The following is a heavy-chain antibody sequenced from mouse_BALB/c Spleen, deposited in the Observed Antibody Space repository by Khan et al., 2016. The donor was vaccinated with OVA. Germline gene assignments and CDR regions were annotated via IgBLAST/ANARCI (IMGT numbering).Heavy chain of an antibody. V-gene: IGHV1-7*01. CDR2: INPTSGYT. CDR3: TRDRIDY. CDR1: GYTFTTYW. J-gene: IGHJ2*01. Sequence: QIQLQQSGAERAKPGASVKMSCKASGYTFTTYWMHWVHQRPGQGLEWIGYINPTSGYTDYNEKFKDRATLSADKSSSTAYMQLSSLTSEDSSVYYCTRDRIDYWGQGTTLTVSS.